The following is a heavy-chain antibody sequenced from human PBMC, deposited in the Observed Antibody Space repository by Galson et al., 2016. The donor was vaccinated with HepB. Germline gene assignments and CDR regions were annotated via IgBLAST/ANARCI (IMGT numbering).Heavy chain of an antibody. CDR1: GFTFSSSA. V-gene: IGHV1-58*01. J-gene: IGHJ3*02. CDR3: AADRYCGGNCYSSDAFDI. Sequence: SVKVSCKASGFTFSSSAVQWVRQTRGQRLEWIGWIVVGSGDKNSAQKFQERVTITRDMSTSTAYMELSSLRSEDTAVYYCAADRYCGGNCYSSDAFDIWGQGTMVTVSS. D-gene: IGHD2-21*01. CDR2: IVVGSGDK.